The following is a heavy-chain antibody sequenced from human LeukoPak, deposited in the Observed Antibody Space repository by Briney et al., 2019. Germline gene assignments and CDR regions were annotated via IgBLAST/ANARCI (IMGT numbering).Heavy chain of an antibody. CDR1: GYTFTNYG. J-gene: IGHJ4*02. D-gene: IGHD6-13*01. Sequence: ASVKVSCKASGYTFTNYGISWVRQAPGQGLEWMGWISAYNGNTNYAQKLQGRVTMTTDTSTSTAYMELRSLRSDDTAVYYCASSIAAAGTGLIDYWGQGTLVTVSS. CDR2: ISAYNGNT. CDR3: ASSIAAAGTGLIDY. V-gene: IGHV1-18*01.